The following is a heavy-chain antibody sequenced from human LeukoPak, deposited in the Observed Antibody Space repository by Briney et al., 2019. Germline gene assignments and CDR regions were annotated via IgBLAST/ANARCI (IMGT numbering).Heavy chain of an antibody. J-gene: IGHJ4*02. V-gene: IGHV4-59*08. Sequence: SETLSLTCTVSGGSISSYYWSWTRQPPGKGLEWIGYIYYSGSTNYNPSLKNRVTITVDTSKNQFSLKLSSVTAADTAVYYCARYDVWGSYRAFDYWGQGTLVTVSS. CDR3: ARYDVWGSYRAFDY. D-gene: IGHD3-16*02. CDR2: IYYSGST. CDR1: GGSISSYY.